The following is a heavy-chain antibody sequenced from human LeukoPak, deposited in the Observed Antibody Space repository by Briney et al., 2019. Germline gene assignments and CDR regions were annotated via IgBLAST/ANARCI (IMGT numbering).Heavy chain of an antibody. Sequence: GRSLRLSCAASGFTFSSYGMHWVRQAPGKGLEWVAVISYDGSNKYYADSVKGRFTISRDNAKNTLYLQMNSLRVEDTAVNYCVRDWYSIEYWGQGTLVTVSS. CDR2: ISYDGSNK. CDR1: GFTFSSYG. CDR3: VRDWYSIEY. V-gene: IGHV3-30*03. J-gene: IGHJ4*02. D-gene: IGHD6-13*01.